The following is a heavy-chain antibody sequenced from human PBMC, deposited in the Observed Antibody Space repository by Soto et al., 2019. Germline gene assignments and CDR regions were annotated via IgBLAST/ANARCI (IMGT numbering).Heavy chain of an antibody. V-gene: IGHV4-34*02. J-gene: IGHJ4*02. CDR3: ARGWKGYSSTWYVD. Sequence: QVQLQQWGAGLLKPSETLSLTCAFSGGSFSDYYWVLIRQPPGKGLEWIGEISHSGGTNFNPSLKSRVIISIDTSKNHFSLELNSVTAADTAVYYCARGWKGYSSTWYVDWGQGTLVTVSS. CDR1: GGSFSDYY. CDR2: ISHSGGT. D-gene: IGHD6-13*01.